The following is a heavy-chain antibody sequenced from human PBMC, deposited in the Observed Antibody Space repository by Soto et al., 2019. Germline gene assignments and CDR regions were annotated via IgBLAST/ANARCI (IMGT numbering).Heavy chain of an antibody. CDR1: GFTFSSYA. V-gene: IGHV3-30-3*01. D-gene: IGHD4-4*01. J-gene: IGHJ6*02. CDR3: ARAYSNSRLFGYYYYGMDV. Sequence: GGSLRLSCAASGFTFSSYAMHWVRQAPGKGLEWVAVISYDGSNKYYADSVKGRFTISRDNSKNTLYLQMNSLRAEDTAVYYCARAYSNSRLFGYYYYGMDVWGQGTTVTVSS. CDR2: ISYDGSNK.